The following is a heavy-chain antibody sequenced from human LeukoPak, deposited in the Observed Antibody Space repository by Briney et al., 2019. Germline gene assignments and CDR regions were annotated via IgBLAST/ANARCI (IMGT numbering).Heavy chain of an antibody. V-gene: IGHV3-21*06. CDR2: ISSSSSYI. D-gene: IGHD3-22*01. J-gene: IGHJ4*01. CDR1: GFTFSSYS. CDR3: ARFVERRGPWFFDS. Sequence: NPGGSLRLSCAASGFTFSSYSMNWVRQAPGKGLEWVSSISSSSSYIYYADSVKGRFTISRDDAKNSLYLQMNSLRAEDTAVYFCARFVERRGPWFFDSWGLGTRVTVSS.